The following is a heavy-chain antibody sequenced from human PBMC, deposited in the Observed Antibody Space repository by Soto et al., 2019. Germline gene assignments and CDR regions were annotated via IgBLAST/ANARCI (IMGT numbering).Heavy chain of an antibody. CDR3: ASFWADTGYHNGMDV. Sequence: EVQLVESGGGLVKPGGSLRLSCATSGFTFSGYSMNWVRQAPGKGLEWVSSISSGSGYIYYADSVKGRFTISRDNAKKALYLQMNSLRAEDTAVYYCASFWADTGYHNGMDVWGQGTTVTVSS. V-gene: IGHV3-21*01. D-gene: IGHD3-3*01. CDR2: ISSGSGYI. CDR1: GFTFSGYS. J-gene: IGHJ6*02.